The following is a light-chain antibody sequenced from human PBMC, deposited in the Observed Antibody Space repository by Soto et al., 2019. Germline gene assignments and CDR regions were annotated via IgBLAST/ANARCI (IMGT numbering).Light chain of an antibody. V-gene: IGKV4-1*01. Sequence: DIVMTQSPDSLAVSLGERATINCKSSRNILNSSNNKNYLAWYQQKPGQPPKLLIYWASTRESGVPDRFSGSGSGTDFTLTISSLQAEDVAVYYCQQYYSAPLTFGGGTKVEIK. CDR3: QQYYSAPLT. CDR2: WAS. CDR1: RNILNSSNNKNY. J-gene: IGKJ4*01.